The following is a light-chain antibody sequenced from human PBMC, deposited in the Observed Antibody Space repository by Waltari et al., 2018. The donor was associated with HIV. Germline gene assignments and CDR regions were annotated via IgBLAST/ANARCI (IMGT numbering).Light chain of an antibody. J-gene: IGLJ3*02. CDR1: WSDIGSYDL. V-gene: IGLV2-23*02. Sequence: QSALTQPASVSGSPGQSITLSCSGTWSDIGSYDLVSWYQHFPGKAPKRILYDVNERPSGVSPRYSGSNSGNTASLVISGLQAEDEADYYCCSYAGSGTFVVFGGGTRLTV. CDR2: DVN. CDR3: CSYAGSGTFVV.